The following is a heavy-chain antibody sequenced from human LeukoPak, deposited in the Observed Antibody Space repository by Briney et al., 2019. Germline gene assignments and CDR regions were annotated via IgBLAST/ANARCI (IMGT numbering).Heavy chain of an antibody. V-gene: IGHV4-61*05. D-gene: IGHD2-2*01. CDR1: GGSISSSSYY. CDR3: ARVGGGGIVVVPAAMRFDP. Sequence: SETLSLTCTVSGGSISSSSYYWGWIRQPPGKGLEWIGYIYYSGSTNYNPSLKSRVTISVDTSKNQFSLKLSSVTAADTAVYYCARVGGGGIVVVPAAMRFDPWGQGTLVTVSS. J-gene: IGHJ5*02. CDR2: IYYSGST.